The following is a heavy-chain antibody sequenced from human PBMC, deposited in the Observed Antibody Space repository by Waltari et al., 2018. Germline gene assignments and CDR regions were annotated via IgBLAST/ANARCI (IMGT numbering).Heavy chain of an antibody. CDR2: IVVGSGNT. V-gene: IGHV1-58*02. CDR1: GFTFTTSS. CDR3: AAGLFGVFVQSFDP. D-gene: IGHD3-3*01. J-gene: IGHJ5*02. Sequence: QMQLVQSGPEVKKPGTSVKVACKASGFTFTTSSMPWVRQARGQRLEWIGWIVVGSGNTKDAEKFQERVTFTRDMSTSTAYMELSSLTSEDTAVYYCAAGLFGVFVQSFDPWGQGTLVTVSS.